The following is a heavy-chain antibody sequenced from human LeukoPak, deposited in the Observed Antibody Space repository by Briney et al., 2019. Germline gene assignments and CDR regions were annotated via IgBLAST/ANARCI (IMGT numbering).Heavy chain of an antibody. Sequence: SETLSLTCSVSGGSISSYYWSWIRQPPGKGLEWIGYIYYSGSTTYNPSLKSRLTISVGSSKNQFSLELTSVTAADSAVYYCAGQRYDFPSAYYRGGFYYMEVWGKGAMVIVSS. V-gene: IGHV4-59*03. CDR2: IYYSGST. D-gene: IGHD3-3*01. J-gene: IGHJ6*03. CDR3: AGQRYDFPSAYYRGGFYYMEV. CDR1: GGSISSYY.